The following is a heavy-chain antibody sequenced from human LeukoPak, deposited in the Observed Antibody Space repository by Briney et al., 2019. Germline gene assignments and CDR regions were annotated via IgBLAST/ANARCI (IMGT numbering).Heavy chain of an antibody. CDR1: GGSISRYY. Sequence: SETLSLTCTVSGGSISRYYWSWIRQPPGKGLEWIGYIYYSGSTNYNPSLKSRVTISVDTSKNQFSLKLSSVTAADTAVYYCAGAPSIFGVVITKPLPYYYYGMDVWGQGTTVTVSS. CDR3: AGAPSIFGVVITKPLPYYYYGMDV. V-gene: IGHV4-59*01. D-gene: IGHD3-3*01. J-gene: IGHJ6*02. CDR2: IYYSGST.